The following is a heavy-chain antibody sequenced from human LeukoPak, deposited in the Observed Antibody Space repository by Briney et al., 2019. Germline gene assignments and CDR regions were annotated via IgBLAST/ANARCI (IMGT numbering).Heavy chain of an antibody. CDR3: ARLYCSSTSCYVGWFDP. J-gene: IGHJ5*02. D-gene: IGHD2-2*01. CDR2: IYPGDSDT. Sequence: GESLKISCKGSGYSFTSYWIGWVRQMPGKGLEWMGIIYPGDSDTRYSPSFQGQVTISADKSISTAYLQWSSLKASDIAMYYCARLYCSSTSCYVGWFDPWGQGTLVTVSS. V-gene: IGHV5-51*01. CDR1: GYSFTSYW.